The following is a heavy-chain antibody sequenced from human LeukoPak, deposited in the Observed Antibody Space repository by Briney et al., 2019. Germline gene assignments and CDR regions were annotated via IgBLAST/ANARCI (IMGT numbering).Heavy chain of an antibody. CDR3: AREGTPSYWYFDL. CDR1: GFTFSSYW. V-gene: IGHV3-74*01. CDR2: INSDGSST. J-gene: IGHJ2*01. Sequence: SGGSLRLSCAASGFTFSSYWMHWVRQAPGKGLVWVSRINSDGSSTNHADSVKGRFTISRDNAKNTLYLQMNSLRDEDTAVYYCAREGTPSYWYFDLWGRGTLVTVSS. D-gene: IGHD3-10*01.